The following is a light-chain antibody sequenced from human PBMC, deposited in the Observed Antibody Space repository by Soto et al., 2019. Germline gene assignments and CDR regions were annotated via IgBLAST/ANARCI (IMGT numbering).Light chain of an antibody. CDR2: DVS. CDR1: SSDVGGYNY. V-gene: IGLV2-14*01. J-gene: IGLJ1*01. Sequence: QSVLTQPASVSGSPGQSITISCTGTSSDVGGYNYVSWYQQHPGKAPKLMIYDVSNRPSGVSNRFSGSKSGNTASLTISGLQAADEADYYCSSYTSSSTFYVFGTGTQLTVL. CDR3: SSYTSSSTFYV.